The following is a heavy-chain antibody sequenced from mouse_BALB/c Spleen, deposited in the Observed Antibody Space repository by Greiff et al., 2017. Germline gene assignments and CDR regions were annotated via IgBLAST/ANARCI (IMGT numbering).Heavy chain of an antibody. CDR3: ARWYYGSGWYFDV. V-gene: IGHV1-20*02. CDR2: INPYNGDT. D-gene: IGHD1-1*01. Sequence: EVQLQESGPELVKPGASVKISCKASGYSFTGYFMNWVMQSHGKSLEWIGRINPYNGDTFYNQKFKGKATLTVDKSSSTAHMELRSLASEDSAVYYCARWYYGSGWYFDVWGAGTTVTVSS. J-gene: IGHJ1*01. CDR1: GYSFTGYF.